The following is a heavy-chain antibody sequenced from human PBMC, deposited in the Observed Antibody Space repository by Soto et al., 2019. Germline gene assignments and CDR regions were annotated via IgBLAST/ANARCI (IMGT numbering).Heavy chain of an antibody. Sequence: QVQLQESGPGLVKPSETLSLTCTVSGGSISSYYWSWIRQPPGKGLEWIGYIYYSGSTNYNPSLKCRVTISVDTSKNQFSLKLSSVTAADTAVYYCASGLGAWGQGTLVTVSS. CDR3: ASGLGA. CDR2: IYYSGST. V-gene: IGHV4-59*01. J-gene: IGHJ5*02. CDR1: GGSISSYY. D-gene: IGHD3-22*01.